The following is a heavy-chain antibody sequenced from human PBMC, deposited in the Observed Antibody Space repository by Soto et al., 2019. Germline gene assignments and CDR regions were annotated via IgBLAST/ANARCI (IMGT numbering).Heavy chain of an antibody. CDR3: ARGRCTTDRCYTHHFDV. CDR1: GYTFTSYG. CDR2: ISVYTGNT. V-gene: IGHV1-18*04. D-gene: IGHD2-8*01. Sequence: QVQLVQSGGEVTKPGASVKVSCKSSGYTFTSYGVSWVRQAPGQGLEWLGWISVYTGNTKQAQKFQDRVTLTTEASTGTASLELRNLRSDDTAVYYCARGRCTTDRCYTHHFDVWGQGTTVTVSS. J-gene: IGHJ6*02.